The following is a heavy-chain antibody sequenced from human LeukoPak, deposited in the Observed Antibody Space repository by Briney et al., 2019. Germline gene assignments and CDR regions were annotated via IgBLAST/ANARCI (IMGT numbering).Heavy chain of an antibody. V-gene: IGHV3-30*04. J-gene: IGHJ5*02. Sequence: HSGGSLRLSCAASGFTFSSYAMHWVRQAPGKGLEWVAVISYDGSNKYYADSVKGRFTISRDNSKNTLYVQMNSLRAEDTAVYYCAKAMGARRGYDYDWFDPGGQGTLVTVSS. CDR2: ISYDGSNK. CDR1: GFTFSSYA. D-gene: IGHD5-12*01. CDR3: AKAMGARRGYDYDWFDP.